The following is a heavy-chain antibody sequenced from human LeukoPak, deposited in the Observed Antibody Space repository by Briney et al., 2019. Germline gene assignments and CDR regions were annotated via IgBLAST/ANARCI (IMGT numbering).Heavy chain of an antibody. J-gene: IGHJ4*02. CDR3: ARARIAAAGTSYAFDY. CDR2: IYYSGST. V-gene: IGHV4-59*01. Sequence: PSETLSLTCTVSGGSISSYYWSWIRQPPGKGLEWIGYIYYSGSTNCNPSLKSRVAISVDTSKNQFSLKLSSVTAADTAVYYCARARIAAAGTSYAFDYWGQGTLVTVSS. D-gene: IGHD6-13*01. CDR1: GGSISSYY.